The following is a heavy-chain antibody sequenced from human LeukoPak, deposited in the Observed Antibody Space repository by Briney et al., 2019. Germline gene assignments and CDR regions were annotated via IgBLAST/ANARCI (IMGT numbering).Heavy chain of an antibody. J-gene: IGHJ5*02. CDR1: GFTFSSYW. CDR3: ARYPWDL. CDR2: IPKDGGEG. V-gene: IGHV3-7*01. Sequence: GGSLRLSCAASGFTFSSYWMSWVRQAPGKGLERVANIPKDGGEGYYVDSVRGRFTISRDNAKNPLFLQMNSLRLEDTAVYYCARYPWDLWGRGTLVTVSS.